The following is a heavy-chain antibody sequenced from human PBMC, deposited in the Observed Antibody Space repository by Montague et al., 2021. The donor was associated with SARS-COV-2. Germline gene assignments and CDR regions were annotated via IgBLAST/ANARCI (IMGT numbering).Heavy chain of an antibody. CDR2: IYYSGST. D-gene: IGHD6-19*01. J-gene: IGHJ3*02. Sequence: TLSLTCTVSGGSISSGGYYWSWIRQHPGKGLEWTGYIYYSGSTYYNPSLKSRLTISVDTSKNQFSLKLSSVTAADTAVYYCARVHFVSSGWYPDAFDIWGQGTMVTVSS. V-gene: IGHV4-31*03. CDR3: ARVHFVSSGWYPDAFDI. CDR1: GGSISSGGYY.